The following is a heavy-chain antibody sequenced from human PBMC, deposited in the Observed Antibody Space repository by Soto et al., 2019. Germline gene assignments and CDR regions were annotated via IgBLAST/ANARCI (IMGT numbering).Heavy chain of an antibody. D-gene: IGHD3-3*01. Sequence: GGSLRLSCAASGFTFSSYAMHWVRQAPGKGLGWVAVISYDGSNKYYADSVKGRFTISRDNSKNTLYLQMNSLRAEDTAVYYCARAIRFLEWLPPFDYWGQGTLVTVSS. V-gene: IGHV3-30-3*01. J-gene: IGHJ4*02. CDR1: GFTFSSYA. CDR2: ISYDGSNK. CDR3: ARAIRFLEWLPPFDY.